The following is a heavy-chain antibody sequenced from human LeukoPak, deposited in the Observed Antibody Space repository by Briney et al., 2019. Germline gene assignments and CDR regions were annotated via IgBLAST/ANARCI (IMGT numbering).Heavy chain of an antibody. CDR1: GYTFTSYG. D-gene: IGHD6-19*01. CDR3: ARDFYGSGWQIDY. Sequence: ASVKVSCKASGYTFTSYGMNWVRQAPGQGLEWMGWISTNTGNPTYAQGFTGHFVFSLDTSVSTAYLQISSLKAEDTAVYYCARDFYGSGWQIDYWGQGTLVTVSS. J-gene: IGHJ4*02. CDR2: ISTNTGNP. V-gene: IGHV7-4-1*02.